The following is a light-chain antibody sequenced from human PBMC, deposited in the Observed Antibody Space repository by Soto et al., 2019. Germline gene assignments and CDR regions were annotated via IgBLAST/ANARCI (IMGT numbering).Light chain of an antibody. CDR2: DAS. Sequence: DIQMTQSPSSLSASVGDRVTITCQASQDISNYLNWYQQKPGKAPKLLIYDASNLETGVPSRFSGSGSGTDFTFTISSLQPEDIATYYCQQYDNLPPMYTFCHGTKLEIK. CDR1: QDISNY. J-gene: IGKJ2*01. CDR3: QQYDNLPPMYT. V-gene: IGKV1-33*01.